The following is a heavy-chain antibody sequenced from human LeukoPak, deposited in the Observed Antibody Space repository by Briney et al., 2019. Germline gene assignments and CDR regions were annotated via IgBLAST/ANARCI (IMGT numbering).Heavy chain of an antibody. CDR2: ISPDGSVK. V-gene: IGHV3-7*01. J-gene: IGHJ5*02. CDR3: ARDSGWHKYSSA. CDR1: GFIFSDYW. D-gene: IGHD6-19*01. Sequence: GGSLRLSCAASGFIFSDYWMSWVRRAPGKGLEWVANISPDGSVKYYVDSVKGRFTISRDNARNSLYLQISSLRVEDTALFYCARDSGWHKYSSAWGQGTLVTVTS.